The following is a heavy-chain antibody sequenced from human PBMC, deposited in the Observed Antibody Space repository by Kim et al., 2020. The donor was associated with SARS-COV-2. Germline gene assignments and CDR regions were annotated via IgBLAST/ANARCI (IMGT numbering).Heavy chain of an antibody. V-gene: IGHV1-69*01. D-gene: IGHD2-15*01. CDR3: ARSIVVVALSGGMDV. Sequence: QKFQGRVTMTADASTSTAYMELSSLSSEDTAVYYCARSIVVVALSGGMDVWGQGTTVTVSS. J-gene: IGHJ6*02.